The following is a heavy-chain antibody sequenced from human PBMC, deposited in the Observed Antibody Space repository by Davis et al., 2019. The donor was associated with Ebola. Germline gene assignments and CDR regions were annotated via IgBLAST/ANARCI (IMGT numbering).Heavy chain of an antibody. CDR2: ISGSGGST. V-gene: IGHV3-23*01. Sequence: PGGSLRLSCAAPGFTFSSYAMSWVRQAPGKGLEWVSAISGSGGSTYYADSVKGRFTISRDNSKNTLYLQMNSLRAEDTAVYYCARDGDIVVVVAATDWGQGTLVTVSS. CDR3: ARDGDIVVVVAATD. J-gene: IGHJ4*02. CDR1: GFTFSSYA. D-gene: IGHD2-15*01.